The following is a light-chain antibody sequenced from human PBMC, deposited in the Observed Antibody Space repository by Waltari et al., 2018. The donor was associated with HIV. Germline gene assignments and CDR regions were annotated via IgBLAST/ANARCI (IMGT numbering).Light chain of an antibody. J-gene: IGKJ4*01. V-gene: IGKV1-9*01. CDR2: GAS. Sequence: DIQLTQCPSFLSASVGERVTITGRASQGISSPLAWYQQKPGKAPILLIYGASTLESGVPSRFRGSRSGTQFTLTISSLQPEDFATYYCQQFNSYPVTFGGGTKVEIK. CDR1: QGISSP. CDR3: QQFNSYPVT.